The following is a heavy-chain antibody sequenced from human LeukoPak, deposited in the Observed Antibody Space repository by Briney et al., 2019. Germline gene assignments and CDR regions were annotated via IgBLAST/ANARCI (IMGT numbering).Heavy chain of an antibody. V-gene: IGHV3-33*01. CDR2: IWYDGSNK. D-gene: IGHD2-8*02. CDR3: ATSMTSPGAFDY. J-gene: IGHJ4*02. Sequence: PGGSLRLSCAASGFTFSSYGMHWVRQAPGKGLEWVAVIWYDGSNKYYADSVKGRFTISRDNSKHTLYLQMNSLRAEDTAVYYCATSMTSPGAFDYWGQGTLVTVSS. CDR1: GFTFSSYG.